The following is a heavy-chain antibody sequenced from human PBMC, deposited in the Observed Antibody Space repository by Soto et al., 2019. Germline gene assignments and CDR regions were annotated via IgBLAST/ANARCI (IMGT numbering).Heavy chain of an antibody. V-gene: IGHV3-23*05. CDR2: IYSGGNT. Sequence: GGSLRLSCAASGFTFIGYAMSWVLQAPWKGLEWVSAIYSGGNTYYADSVKGRFTISRDDSKNTLYLQMTSLRAEDTAVYYCVNCDGSVSYCFYFGSWGQGTPVTVSS. CDR1: GFTFIGYA. D-gene: IGHD2-21*01. CDR3: VNCDGSVSYCFYFGS. J-gene: IGHJ4*02.